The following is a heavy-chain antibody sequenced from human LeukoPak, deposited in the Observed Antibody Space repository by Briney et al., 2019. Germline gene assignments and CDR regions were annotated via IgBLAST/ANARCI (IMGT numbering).Heavy chain of an antibody. CDR3: ARSTKLAIDS. V-gene: IGHV1-2*02. J-gene: IGHJ5*02. D-gene: IGHD1-1*01. CDR1: GYTFTAYY. CDR2: INPNNGGT. Sequence: ASVKVSCKASGYTFTAYYIHWVRQAPGQGLEWMGWINPNNGGTNFAQKFQGRVTMTRDTSISTVYMELSRPTSDDTAVYYCARSTKLAIDSWGQGTLVTVSS.